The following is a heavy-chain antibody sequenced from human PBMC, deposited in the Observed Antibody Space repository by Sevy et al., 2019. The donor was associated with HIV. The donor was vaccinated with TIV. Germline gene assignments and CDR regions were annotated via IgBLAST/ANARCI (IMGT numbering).Heavy chain of an antibody. CDR3: VRVSGYDSDYYYYYMDV. CDR1: GGTFSSYA. Sequence: ASVKVSCKASGGTFSSYAISWVRQAPGQGLEWMGGIIPIFGTANYAQKFQGRVTITADKSTSTAYMELSSLRSEDTAVYYCVRVSGYDSDYYYYYMDVWGKGTTVTVSS. V-gene: IGHV1-69*06. J-gene: IGHJ6*03. D-gene: IGHD5-12*01. CDR2: IIPIFGTA.